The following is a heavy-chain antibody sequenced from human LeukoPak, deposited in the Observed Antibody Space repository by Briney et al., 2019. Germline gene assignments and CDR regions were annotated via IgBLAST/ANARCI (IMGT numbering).Heavy chain of an antibody. CDR1: GGSFSGYY. CDR3: ASDVRRTWGPSYYYYGMGV. J-gene: IGHJ6*02. CDR2: INHSGST. Sequence: SETLSLTCAVYGGSFSGYYWSWIRQPPGKGLEWIGEINHSGSTNYNPSLKSRVTISVDTSKNQFSLKLSSVTAADTAVYYCASDVRRTWGPSYYYYGMGVWGQGTTVTVSS. V-gene: IGHV4-34*01. D-gene: IGHD3-16*01.